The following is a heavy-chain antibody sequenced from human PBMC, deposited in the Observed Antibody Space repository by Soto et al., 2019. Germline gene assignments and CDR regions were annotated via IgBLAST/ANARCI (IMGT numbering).Heavy chain of an antibody. CDR2: ISSSNYI. Sequence: EVQLVESGGGLVKPGGSLRLSCAASGFTFSSYSMNWVRQAPGKGLEWVSCISSSNYIYYADSVKGRFTISRDNGKNSLYLQMKSLRAEDTAVYYCAREGDSASLEYWGQGTLVTVSS. CDR3: AREGDSASLEY. D-gene: IGHD3-16*01. J-gene: IGHJ4*02. V-gene: IGHV3-21*02. CDR1: GFTFSSYS.